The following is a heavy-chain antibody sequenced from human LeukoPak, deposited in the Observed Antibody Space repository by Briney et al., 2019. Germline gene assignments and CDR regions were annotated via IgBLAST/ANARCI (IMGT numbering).Heavy chain of an antibody. CDR3: ARSLDSTSGFHLDY. D-gene: IGHD2-8*01. Sequence: PSETLSLTCTVSGGSISSGDYYSSWIRQHPGKGLEWIGYIYYSGTTYCNPSLKSRVTISSDTSKNQFSLKLSSVTAADTAVYYCARSLDSTSGFHLDYWGQGTLVTVSS. J-gene: IGHJ4*02. CDR2: IYYSGTT. CDR1: GGSISSGDYY. V-gene: IGHV4-31*03.